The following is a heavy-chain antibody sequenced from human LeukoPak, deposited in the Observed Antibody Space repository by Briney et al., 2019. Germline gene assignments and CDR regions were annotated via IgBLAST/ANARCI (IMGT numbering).Heavy chain of an antibody. CDR3: ARDWRDSSGKFPNDAFDI. Sequence: SETLSLTCTVSGGSISSRSYYWGWIRQPPGKGLEWIGSIYYSGSTYYNPSLQSRVTISVDTSKNQFSLKLNSVTAADTAVYYCARDWRDSSGKFPNDAFDIWGQGTMVTVPS. J-gene: IGHJ3*02. CDR2: IYYSGST. CDR1: GGSISSRSYY. V-gene: IGHV4-39*02. D-gene: IGHD3-22*01.